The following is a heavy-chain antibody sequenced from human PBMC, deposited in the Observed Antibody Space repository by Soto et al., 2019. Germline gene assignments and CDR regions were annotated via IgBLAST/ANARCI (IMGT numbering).Heavy chain of an antibody. CDR2: ISSSSSYI. J-gene: IGHJ5*02. V-gene: IGHV3-21*01. CDR1: GFTFSSYS. CDR3: ARGPGPNWFDP. Sequence: GGSLRLSCAASGFTFSSYSMNWVRQAPGKGLDWVSSISSSSSYIYYADSVKGRFTISRDNAKNSLYLQMNSLRAEDTAVYYCARGPGPNWFDPWGQGTLVTVSS.